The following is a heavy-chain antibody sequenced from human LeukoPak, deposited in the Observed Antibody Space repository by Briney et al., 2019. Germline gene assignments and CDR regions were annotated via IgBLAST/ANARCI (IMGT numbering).Heavy chain of an antibody. J-gene: IGHJ5*02. V-gene: IGHV5-51*01. CDR3: ATLWDRYSGSYYGWFDP. Sequence: GQSRPSSCKGSRYSFTSYWIRCTRPMPLKGMEWMGIIYSGDSDTRYSPSIQGQVTISADKSITTAYLQWSSLKASDTAMYYCATLWDRYSGSYYGWFDPWGQGTLVTVSS. CDR1: RYSFTSYW. CDR2: IYSGDSDT. D-gene: IGHD1-26*01.